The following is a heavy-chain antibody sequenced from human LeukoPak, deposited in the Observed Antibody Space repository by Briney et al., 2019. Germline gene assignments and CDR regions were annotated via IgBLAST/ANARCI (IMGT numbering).Heavy chain of an antibody. CDR3: ARHPSAPRYCSGGSCYSRNWFDP. D-gene: IGHD2-15*01. CDR2: IYYSGST. V-gene: IGHV4-59*08. CDR1: GGSISSYY. J-gene: IGHJ5*02. Sequence: SETLSLTCTVSGGSISSYYWSWIRQPPGKGLEWIGYIYYSGSTNYNPSLKSRVTISVDTSKNQFSLKLSSVTAADTAVYYCARHPSAPRYCSGGSCYSRNWFDPWGQGTLVTVSS.